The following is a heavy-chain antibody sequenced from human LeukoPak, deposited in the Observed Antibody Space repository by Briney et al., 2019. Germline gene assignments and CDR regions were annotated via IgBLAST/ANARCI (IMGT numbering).Heavy chain of an antibody. D-gene: IGHD3-22*01. CDR2: IYYSGST. CDR1: GGSISSYY. Sequence: PSETLSLTCTVSGGSISSYYWSWIRQPPGKGLEWIGYIYYSGSTNYNPSLKSRVTISVDTSKNQFSLKLGSVTAAHTAEYYCARINYYDSSGYYTEPAFDIWGQGTMVTVSS. J-gene: IGHJ3*02. CDR3: ARINYYDSSGYYTEPAFDI. V-gene: IGHV4-59*01.